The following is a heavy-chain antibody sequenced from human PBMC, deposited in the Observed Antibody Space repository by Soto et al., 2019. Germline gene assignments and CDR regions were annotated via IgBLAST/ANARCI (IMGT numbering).Heavy chain of an antibody. J-gene: IGHJ6*03. CDR1: GYTFTSYA. V-gene: IGHV1-3*01. CDR2: INAGNGIT. CDR3: ARAAKKVFGVVIIYYYMDV. D-gene: IGHD3-3*01. Sequence: QVQLVQSGAEVKKPGASVKVSCKASGYTFTSYAMHWVRQAPGQRLEWMGWINAGNGITKYSQKFQGRVTITRDTSASTAYMELSSLRSEDTAVYYCARAAKKVFGVVIIYYYMDVWGKGTTVTVSS.